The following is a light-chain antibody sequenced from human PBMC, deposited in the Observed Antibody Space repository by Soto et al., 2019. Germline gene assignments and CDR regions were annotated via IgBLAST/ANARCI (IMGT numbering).Light chain of an antibody. CDR3: QQYDEHSIT. CDR1: QPISTW. Sequence: DIQMTQSPSTLSASVGDRVTITCRASQPISTWLAWYQQRLGKAPNLLIYHASSLESGVPSRFSGSGSGTEFTLTISSLQPDDFGTYYCQQYDEHSITFGQGTRLEIK. J-gene: IGKJ5*01. CDR2: HAS. V-gene: IGKV1-5*01.